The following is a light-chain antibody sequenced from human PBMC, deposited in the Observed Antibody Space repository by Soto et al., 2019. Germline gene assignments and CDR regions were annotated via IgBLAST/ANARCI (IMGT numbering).Light chain of an antibody. CDR1: SSNIGSNT. V-gene: IGLV1-44*01. Sequence: QSALTQSPSASGTPGQRVTISCSGSSSNIGSNTVNWYQQLPGTAPRLLIYSNNQRPSGVPDRFSGSKSGTSASLAISGLQSEDEADYYCAAWDDSLNGPVFGGGTKLTVL. CDR2: SNN. CDR3: AAWDDSLNGPV. J-gene: IGLJ2*01.